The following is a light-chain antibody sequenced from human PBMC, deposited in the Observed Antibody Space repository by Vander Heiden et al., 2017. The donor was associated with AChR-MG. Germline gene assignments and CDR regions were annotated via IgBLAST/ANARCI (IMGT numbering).Light chain of an antibody. CDR1: KLGDKY. CDR3: QAWDSSAVV. CDR2: QDS. J-gene: IGLJ2*01. Sequence: SYELTQPPSVSVSPGKTASITCSEDKLGDKYACWYQQKPGQSPVLVIYQDSKRPSGIPERFSGSNSGNTATLTISGTQAMDEADYYCQAWDSSAVVFGGGTKLTVL. V-gene: IGLV3-1*01.